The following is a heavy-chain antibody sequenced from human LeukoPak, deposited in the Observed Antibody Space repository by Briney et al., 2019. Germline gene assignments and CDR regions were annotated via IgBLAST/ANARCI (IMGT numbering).Heavy chain of an antibody. CDR2: ITTDGSST. Sequence: GGSLRLSCAASGRTFSSHWRHWVRQAAGKRVVWVSRITTDGSSTTYADSVKGRFTISRDNAKNMLYLQVNRLRAEDTAVYYCSTQQGGSPAYWGQGTLVTVSS. CDR1: GRTFSSHW. D-gene: IGHD3-16*01. J-gene: IGHJ4*02. V-gene: IGHV3-74*01. CDR3: STQQGGSPAY.